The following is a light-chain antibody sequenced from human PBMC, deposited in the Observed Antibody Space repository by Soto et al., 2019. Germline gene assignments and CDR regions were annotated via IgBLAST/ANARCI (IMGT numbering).Light chain of an antibody. CDR2: GAS. CDR3: QQHNSFSIT. CDR1: QSISSY. Sequence: DIQMTQSPSSLSASVGDRVTITCRASQSISSYLSWYQQKPGKVPNLLIYGASSLQSGVPSRFSGSGSGTEFTLTINSLQADDFATYYCQQHNSFSITFGQGTRLEIK. J-gene: IGKJ5*01. V-gene: IGKV1-5*01.